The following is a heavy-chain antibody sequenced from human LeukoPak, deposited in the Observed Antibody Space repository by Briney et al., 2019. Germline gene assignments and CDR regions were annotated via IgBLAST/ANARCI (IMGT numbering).Heavy chain of an antibody. CDR1: GGSISSYY. CDR2: IHYSGST. CDR3: ARQGQYQLLPFDN. D-gene: IGHD2-2*01. V-gene: IGHV4-59*08. J-gene: IGHJ4*02. Sequence: SETLSLACTVPGGSISSYYWSWIRQPPGKGLEWIGHIHYSGSTNYNPSLKSRVTISVDTSKNQFSLKLSSVTAADTAVYYCARQGQYQLLPFDNWGQGTLVTVSS.